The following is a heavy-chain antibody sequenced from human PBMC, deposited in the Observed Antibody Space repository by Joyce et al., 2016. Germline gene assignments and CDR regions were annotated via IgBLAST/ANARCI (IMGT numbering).Heavy chain of an antibody. V-gene: IGHV3-74*01. CDR3: TRGSTHAFDI. Sequence: EAQLVESGGGLVQPGGSLRLSCAASGFTFTTYWMHWVRQAPGKGLGWVSRINSDGSSTSYADSVKGRFTISRDNAKNTLYLQMNSLRADDTAVYYCTRGSTHAFDIWGQGTMVTVSS. J-gene: IGHJ3*02. D-gene: IGHD2-15*01. CDR2: INSDGSST. CDR1: GFTFTTYW.